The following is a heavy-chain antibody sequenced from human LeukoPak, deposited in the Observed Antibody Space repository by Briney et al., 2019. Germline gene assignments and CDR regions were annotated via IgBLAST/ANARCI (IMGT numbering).Heavy chain of an antibody. CDR3: ARGGLRYSLSSWFDP. CDR1: GYSISSCYY. J-gene: IGHJ5*02. V-gene: IGHV4-38-2*01. CDR2: IYFSGST. D-gene: IGHD4-17*01. Sequence: PSETLSLTCAVSGYSISSCYYWGWIRQPPGKGLEWIGSIYFSGSTYYNPSLKSRVTISVDTSKNQFSLKLSSVTAADTAMYYCARGGLRYSLSSWFDPWGQGTLVTVSS.